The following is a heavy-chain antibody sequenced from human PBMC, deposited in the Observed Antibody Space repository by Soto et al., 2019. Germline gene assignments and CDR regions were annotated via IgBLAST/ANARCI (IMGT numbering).Heavy chain of an antibody. Sequence: EVQLVESGGDLVQPGGSLRLSCAASGFTFSSYDMHWVRQAAGKGLEWVLAIGTAGDPYYTDSAKGRFTISRENAQNSLFLQMNSLRAGDTAVYYCARGSFGAGSFRAYMDVWGRGTTVTVSS. CDR1: GFTFSSYD. CDR2: IGTAGDP. J-gene: IGHJ6*03. D-gene: IGHD3-10*01. CDR3: ARGSFGAGSFRAYMDV. V-gene: IGHV3-13*05.